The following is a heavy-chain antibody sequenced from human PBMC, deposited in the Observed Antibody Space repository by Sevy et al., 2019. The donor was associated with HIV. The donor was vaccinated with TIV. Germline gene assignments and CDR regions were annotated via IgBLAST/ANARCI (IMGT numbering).Heavy chain of an antibody. V-gene: IGHV3-15*01. CDR1: GFTFSNAW. J-gene: IGHJ4*02. D-gene: IGHD6-13*01. CDR3: TTEDPQQLVDY. Sequence: GESLKISCAASGFTFSNAWMSWVRQAPGKGLEWVGRIKSKTDGGTTDYAAPVKGRFTISRDDSKNTLYLQMNSLKTEDTAVYYCTTEDPQQLVDYWGQGTLVTVSS. CDR2: IKSKTDGGTT.